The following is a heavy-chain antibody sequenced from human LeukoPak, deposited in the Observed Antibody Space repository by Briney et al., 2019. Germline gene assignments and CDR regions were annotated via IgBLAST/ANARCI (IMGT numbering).Heavy chain of an antibody. J-gene: IGHJ4*02. CDR2: ISGSGGST. CDR1: GFTFSSYA. CDR3: AKVRDIVATIPLFDY. D-gene: IGHD5-12*01. V-gene: IGHV3-23*01. Sequence: PGGSLRLSWAASGFTFSSYAMSWVRQAPGKGLEWVSAISGSGGSTYYADSVKGRFTISRDNSKNTMYLQMNSLSAADTAVYYCAKVRDIVATIPLFDYWGQGTLVTVSS.